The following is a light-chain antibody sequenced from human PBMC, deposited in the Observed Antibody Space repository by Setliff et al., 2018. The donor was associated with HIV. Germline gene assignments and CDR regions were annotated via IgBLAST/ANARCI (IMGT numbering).Light chain of an antibody. J-gene: IGLJ1*01. CDR2: EVN. CDR1: NSDIGTYNR. CDR3: STYRASSSTYV. Sequence: QSALAQPPSVSGSPGQSVTISCTGTNSDIGTYNRVAWYQQTPGTGPKFVIYEVNFRASGVPDRFSGSKSGNTASLTISGLQPEDEGDYYCSTYRASSSTYVFGTGTKVTVL. V-gene: IGLV2-18*02.